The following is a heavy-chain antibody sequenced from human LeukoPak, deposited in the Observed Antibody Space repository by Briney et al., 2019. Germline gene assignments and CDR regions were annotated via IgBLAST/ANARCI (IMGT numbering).Heavy chain of an antibody. V-gene: IGHV3-30*18. CDR3: AKDCPRGTGNTIYYFEY. CDR2: ISHDGSNK. J-gene: IGHJ4*02. Sequence: SGGSLRLSCSASGFPFSNSGMHWVRQAPGKGLELVAVISHDGSNKYYGDSVKGRFTISRDNSKNTLFLQMNSLRAEDTAVYYCAKDCPRGTGNTIYYFEYWGQGTLVTVSS. D-gene: IGHD3-9*01. CDR1: GFPFSNSG.